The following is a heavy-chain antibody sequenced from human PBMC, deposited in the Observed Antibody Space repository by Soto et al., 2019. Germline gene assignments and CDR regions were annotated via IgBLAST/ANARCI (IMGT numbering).Heavy chain of an antibody. D-gene: IGHD2-15*01. Sequence: TVGSLRLSCSTSGFTFSVYKMHWVRQAPGKGLEYVSGISNQGDTTYYADSVKGRFTISRDNSKNTLYFQMSSLRPEDTAVYYCAAAKLLPFEYWGQGTQVTVSS. CDR1: GFTFSVYK. J-gene: IGHJ4*02. CDR3: AAAKLLPFEY. CDR2: ISNQGDTT. V-gene: IGHV3-64D*06.